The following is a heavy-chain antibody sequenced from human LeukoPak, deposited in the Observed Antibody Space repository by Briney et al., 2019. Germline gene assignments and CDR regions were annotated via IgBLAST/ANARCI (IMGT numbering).Heavy chain of an antibody. CDR1: GYTLTELS. Sequence: ASVKVSCKVSGYTLTELSMHWVRQAPGKGLEWMGGFDPEDGETINAQKFQGRVTMTEDTSTDTAYMELSSLRSEDTAVYYCATDLNLDTAMVDHYWGQGTLVTVSS. CDR3: ATDLNLDTAMVDHY. J-gene: IGHJ4*02. CDR2: FDPEDGET. V-gene: IGHV1-24*01. D-gene: IGHD5-18*01.